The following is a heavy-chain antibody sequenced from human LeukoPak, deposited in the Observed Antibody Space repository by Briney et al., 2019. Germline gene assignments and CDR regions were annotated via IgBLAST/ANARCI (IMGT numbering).Heavy chain of an antibody. V-gene: IGHV4-34*01. J-gene: IGHJ3*02. CDR3: ASYYYDSSGGAFDI. D-gene: IGHD3-22*01. Sequence: SETLSLTCAVYGGSFSGYYWSWIRQPPGKGLEWIGEINHSGSTNYNPSLKSRVTISVDTSKNQFSLKLSSVTAADTAVYYCASYYYDSSGGAFDIWGQGTMVTVSS. CDR2: INHSGST. CDR1: GGSFSGYY.